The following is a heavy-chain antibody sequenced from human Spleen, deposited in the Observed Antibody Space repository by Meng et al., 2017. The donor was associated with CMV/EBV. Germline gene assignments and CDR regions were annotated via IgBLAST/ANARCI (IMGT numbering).Heavy chain of an antibody. CDR2: ISSSSSYT. J-gene: IGHJ4*02. Sequence: VRLVGCGGGLVKLGGSLGLSCAAFGFTFSGYYMSWIRQAPGKGLEWVSYISSSSSYTNYADSVKGRFTISRDNAKNSLYLQMNSLRAEDTAVYYCARGKWGGYDYWGQGTLVTVSS. CDR1: GFTFSGYY. CDR3: ARGKWGGYDY. V-gene: IGHV3-11*06. D-gene: IGHD3-3*01.